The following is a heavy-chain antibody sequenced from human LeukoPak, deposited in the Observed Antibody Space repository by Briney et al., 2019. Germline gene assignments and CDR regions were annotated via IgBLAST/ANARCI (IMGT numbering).Heavy chain of an antibody. V-gene: IGHV3-21*01. D-gene: IGHD1-26*01. CDR1: GFTFGSYS. Sequence: PGGSLRLSCAASGFTFGSYSMNWVRQAPGKGLEWVSSISSSSSYIYYADSVKGRFTISRDNAKNSLYLQMNSLRAEDTAVYYCARDETPKRWELPAADAFDIWGQGTMVTVFS. CDR3: ARDETPKRWELPAADAFDI. CDR2: ISSSSSYI. J-gene: IGHJ3*02.